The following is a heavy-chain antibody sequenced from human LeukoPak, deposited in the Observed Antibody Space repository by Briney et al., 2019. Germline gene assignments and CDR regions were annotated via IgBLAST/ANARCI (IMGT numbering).Heavy chain of an antibody. CDR2: INTDGRTI. CDR1: GFTFSRYW. Sequence: PGGSLRLSCAASGFTFSRYWMHWVRQAPGKGLVWVSRINTDGRTITYADSVKGRFTISRDNAKNTLYLQMNGLRAEDTAVYYCATGTHDYGDYDAFDIWGQGTMVTVSS. V-gene: IGHV3-74*01. D-gene: IGHD4-17*01. J-gene: IGHJ3*02. CDR3: ATGTHDYGDYDAFDI.